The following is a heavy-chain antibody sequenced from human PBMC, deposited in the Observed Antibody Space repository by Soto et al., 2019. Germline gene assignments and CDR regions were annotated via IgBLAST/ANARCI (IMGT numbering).Heavy chain of an antibody. CDR3: TRQDDGMDV. CDR1: GSSLSPYY. Sequence: SLTCAVSGSSLSPYYWGWVRQPPGKGLEWLGSIFHSGNVHYNPSLKSRVILSIDTSKSQFSLNLTAAIAADTAVYYCTRQDDGMDVWGQGTTVTVSS. J-gene: IGHJ6*02. V-gene: IGHV4-38-2*01. CDR2: IFHSGNV.